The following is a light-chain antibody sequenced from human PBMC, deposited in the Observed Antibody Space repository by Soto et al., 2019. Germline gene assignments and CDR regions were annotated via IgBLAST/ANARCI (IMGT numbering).Light chain of an antibody. J-gene: IGKJ4*01. CDR2: DAS. CDR1: QSVSNY. V-gene: IGKV3-11*01. CDR3: QQHINRLS. Sequence: EIVLTQSPATLSLSPGERATLSCRASQSVSNYLAWYQQKPGQAPRLLIYDASNSATGIPARFSGSGSGTDFTLTFSTLEPEDFAVYYCQQHINRLSFGGGTKVEIK.